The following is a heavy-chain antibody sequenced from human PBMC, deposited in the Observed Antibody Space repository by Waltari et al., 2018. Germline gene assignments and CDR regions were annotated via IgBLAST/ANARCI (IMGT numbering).Heavy chain of an antibody. CDR1: GGSISSGSYY. CDR2: IYTSGST. D-gene: IGHD3-10*01. Sequence: QVQLQESGPGLVKPSETLSLTCSVSGGSISSGSYYWTWIRQPAGKGLEWIGRIYTSGSTTYNPSLRSRLTISVDTSNNQFSLKLSSVTAADTAVYYCARDPPQLADAFDIWGQGTMVTVSS. V-gene: IGHV4-61*02. CDR3: ARDPPQLADAFDI. J-gene: IGHJ3*02.